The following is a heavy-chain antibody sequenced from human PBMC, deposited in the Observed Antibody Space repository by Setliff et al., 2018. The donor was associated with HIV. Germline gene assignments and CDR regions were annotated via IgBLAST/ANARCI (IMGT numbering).Heavy chain of an antibody. Sequence: ASVKVSCKASGYTFTSYGISWVRQAPGQGLEWMGWISAYNDNTNYAQKLQGRVTMTTDTSTSTAYMELRSLRSDDTAVYYCARVNDILLGYWVGYFDYWGQGTLVTVSS. CDR3: ARVNDILLGYWVGYFDY. CDR1: GYTFTSYG. V-gene: IGHV1-18*01. J-gene: IGHJ4*02. D-gene: IGHD2-8*01. CDR2: ISAYNDNT.